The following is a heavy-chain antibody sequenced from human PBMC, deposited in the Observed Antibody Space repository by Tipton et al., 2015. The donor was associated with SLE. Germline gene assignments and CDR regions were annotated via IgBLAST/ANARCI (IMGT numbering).Heavy chain of an antibody. D-gene: IGHD3-10*01. Sequence: TLSLTCTVSGGSISSSSYYWGWIRQPPGKGLEWIGSIYHSGSTYYNPSLKSRVTISVDTSKNQFSLKLSSVTAADTAVYYCARVIRGVIWYFDLWGRGTLVTVSS. CDR3: ARVIRGVIWYFDL. J-gene: IGHJ2*01. V-gene: IGHV4-39*07. CDR1: GGSISSSSYY. CDR2: IYHSGST.